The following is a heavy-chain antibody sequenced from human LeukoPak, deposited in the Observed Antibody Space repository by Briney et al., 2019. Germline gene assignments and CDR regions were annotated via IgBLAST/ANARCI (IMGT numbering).Heavy chain of an antibody. CDR2: INSDGSST. J-gene: IGHJ4*02. Sequence: PGGSLRLSCAASGFTFSSYWMHWVRQAPGKGLVWVSRINSDGSSTSYADSVKGRFTISRDNAKNTLYLQMSSLRAEDTAVYYCARAGPSSMAVQTAPGTPNTLGCWGQGTLVTVSS. CDR3: ARAGPSSMAVQTAPGTPNTLGC. V-gene: IGHV3-74*01. CDR1: GFTFSSYW. D-gene: IGHD5-24*01.